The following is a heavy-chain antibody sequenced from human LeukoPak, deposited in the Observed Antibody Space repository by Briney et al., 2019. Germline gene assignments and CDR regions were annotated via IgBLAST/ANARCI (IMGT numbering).Heavy chain of an antibody. J-gene: IGHJ4*02. D-gene: IGHD3-3*01. V-gene: IGHV3-7*01. CDR3: ARGVPYDSWSGPHYSDY. CDR1: RFTLSTYW. CDR2: IKQDGSQG. Sequence: GGSLRLSCAASRFTLSTYWMSWVRQAPGKGLEWVAHIKQDGSQGYYVDSVKGRFTITRDSAKNSLYLQMNSLRAEDTAVYYCARGVPYDSWSGPHYSDYWGQGTLVTVSS.